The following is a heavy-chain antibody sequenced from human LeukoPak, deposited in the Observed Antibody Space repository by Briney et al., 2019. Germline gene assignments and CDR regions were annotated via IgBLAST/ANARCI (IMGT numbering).Heavy chain of an antibody. J-gene: IGHJ4*02. CDR1: GDSISTSNSY. V-gene: IGHV4-39*01. CDR2: IYYTGNT. Sequence: SETLSLTCTVSGDSISTSNSYWGWIRQPPGKGLEWIGSIYYTGNTYYNASLKSRVTISIDTSNNQISLRLISVTATDTAMYYCARQTGSGLFTLPGGQGTLVTVSS. D-gene: IGHD3/OR15-3a*01. CDR3: ARQTGSGLFTLP.